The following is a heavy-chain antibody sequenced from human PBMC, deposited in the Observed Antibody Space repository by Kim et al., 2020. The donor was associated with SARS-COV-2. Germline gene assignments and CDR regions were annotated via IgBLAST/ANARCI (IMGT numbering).Heavy chain of an antibody. CDR1: GFTVSSNY. V-gene: IGHV3-66*01. CDR3: GHAPLAARRGCFYY. CDR2: IYSGGST. Sequence: GGSLRLSCAASGFTVSSNYMSWVRQAPGKGLEWVSVIYSGGSTYYADSVKGRFTISRDNSKNTLYLQMNSLRAEDTAVYHCGHAPLAARRGCFYYLGQG. J-gene: IGHJ4*02. D-gene: IGHD6-6*01.